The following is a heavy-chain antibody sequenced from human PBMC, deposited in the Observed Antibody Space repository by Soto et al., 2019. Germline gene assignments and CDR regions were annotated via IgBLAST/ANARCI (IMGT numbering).Heavy chain of an antibody. Sequence: PSETLSLTCTVSGGSISSGGYYWSWIRQHPGKGLEWIGYIYYSGSTYYNPSLKSRVTISVNTSKNQFSLKLSSVTAAATAVYYCARDGSYTVAARGLGVGGKGTRVT. D-gene: IGHD2-15*01. CDR3: ARDGSYTVAARGLGV. CDR1: GGSISSGGYY. J-gene: IGHJ6*03. CDR2: IYYSGST. V-gene: IGHV4-31*03.